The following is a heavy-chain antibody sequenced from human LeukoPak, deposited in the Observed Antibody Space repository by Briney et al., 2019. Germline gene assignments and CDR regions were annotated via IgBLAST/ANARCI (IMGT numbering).Heavy chain of an antibody. CDR1: GFTFSSYG. V-gene: IGHV3-33*06. CDR2: IWYDGSNK. CDR3: AKTYYYDSSGFGPLGY. Sequence: GGSLRLSCAASGFTFSSYGTHWVRQAPGKGLEWVAVIWYDGSNKYYADSVKGRFTISRDNSKNTLYLQMNSLRAEDTAVYCCAKTYYYDSSGFGPLGYWGQGTLVTVSS. J-gene: IGHJ4*02. D-gene: IGHD3-22*01.